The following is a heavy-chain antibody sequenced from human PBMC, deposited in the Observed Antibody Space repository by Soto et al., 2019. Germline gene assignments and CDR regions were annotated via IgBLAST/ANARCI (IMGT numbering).Heavy chain of an antibody. D-gene: IGHD3-16*01. CDR3: ARPVRGSPEDV. V-gene: IGHV3-7*05. CDR2: IKTDGSEK. CDR1: GFTFSAYW. J-gene: IGHJ6*02. Sequence: EVQLVESGGGLVQPGGSLRLSCEASGFTFSAYWMGWVRQAPGTGLQWVATIKTDGSEKYYVDSVTGRFTISRDNDKNSLYLQLNTLRAEDTGVYYCARPVRGSPEDVWGQGTRVTVSS.